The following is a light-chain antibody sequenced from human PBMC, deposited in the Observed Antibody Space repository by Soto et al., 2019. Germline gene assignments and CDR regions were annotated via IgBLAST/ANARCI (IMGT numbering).Light chain of an antibody. CDR3: AAWDDSLNGVV. J-gene: IGLJ2*01. CDR1: SSNIGSHN. Sequence: QSVLTQPPSASGTPGQTIAISCSGGSSNIGSHNVNWCQQLPGTAPRLLMNSKTQRPSGVPDRCSGSKSGTYASLAISGLLSEYEGDYYCAAWDDSLNGVVFGGGTKVTVL. V-gene: IGLV1-44*01. CDR2: SKT.